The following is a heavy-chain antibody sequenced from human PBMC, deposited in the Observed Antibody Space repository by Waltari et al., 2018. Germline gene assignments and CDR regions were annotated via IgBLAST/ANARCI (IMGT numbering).Heavy chain of an antibody. CDR3: AGRTGDYFDY. CDR1: GFTVSSNF. CDR2: IYSGGDT. J-gene: IGHJ4*02. Sequence: EVQLVESGGGLIQPGGSLRLSCAASGFTVSSNFMTWVRQAPGKGLEYVSVIYSGGDTYYAASVKGRFTISSDNSKNTLYLQMNSLRAEDTAVYFCAGRTGDYFDYWGQGTLVTVSS. V-gene: IGHV3-53*01.